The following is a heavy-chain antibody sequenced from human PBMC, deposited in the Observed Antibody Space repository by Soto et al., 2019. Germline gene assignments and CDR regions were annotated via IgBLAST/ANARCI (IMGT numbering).Heavy chain of an antibody. CDR1: GFSISSGFY. CDR2: IYRPGNS. CDR3: AGEKVGTTFFDN. J-gene: IGHJ4*02. Sequence: SETLSLTCNVTGFSISSGFYWSWVRQTPGKGLEWIGSIYRPGNSYRNPSLEGRLIVSMDLSNNQFFLKLASVTAADTAIYYCAGEKVGTTFFDNWGQGTQVTVSS. V-gene: IGHV4-38-2*02. D-gene: IGHD1-1*01.